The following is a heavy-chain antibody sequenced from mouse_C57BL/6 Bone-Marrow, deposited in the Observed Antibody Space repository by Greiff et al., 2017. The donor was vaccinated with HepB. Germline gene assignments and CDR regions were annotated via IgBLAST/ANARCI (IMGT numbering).Heavy chain of an antibody. CDR3: ASSYGSSYDYYAMDY. CDR2: TFYSGIT. J-gene: IGHJ4*01. D-gene: IGHD1-1*01. V-gene: IGHV3-3*01. Sequence: EVQLHESGPSLVRPSQTLSLTCTVTGFSINSDCYWIWIRQFPGNKLEYIGYTFYSGITYYNPSLESRTYITRDTSKNQFSLKLSSVTTEDTATYYCASSYGSSYDYYAMDYWGQGTSVTVSS. CDR1: GFSINSDCY.